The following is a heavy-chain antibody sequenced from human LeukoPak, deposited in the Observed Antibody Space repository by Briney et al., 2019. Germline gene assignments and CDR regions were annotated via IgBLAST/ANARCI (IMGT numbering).Heavy chain of an antibody. V-gene: IGHV3-21*01. CDR2: ISSTSHYI. CDR1: GFTFNTYS. J-gene: IGHJ6*04. CDR3: ARDTPGGYCTSTSCYQYYGMDV. D-gene: IGHD2-2*01. Sequence: PGGSLRLSCVASGFTFNTYSMNWVRQAPGKELEWVSSISSTSHYIFYADSVRGRFTISRDNAKSSLYLQMSSLRAEDTAVYYCARDTPGGYCTSTSCYQYYGMDVWGKGTTVTVSS.